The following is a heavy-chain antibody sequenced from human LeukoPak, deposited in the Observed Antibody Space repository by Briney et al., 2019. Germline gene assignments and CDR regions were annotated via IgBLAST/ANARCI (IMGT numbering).Heavy chain of an antibody. CDR2: INHSGST. D-gene: IGHD6-13*01. CDR1: GGSFSGYY. J-gene: IGHJ5*02. Sequence: SETLSLTCAVYGGSFSGYYWSWIRQPPGKGLEWIGEINHSGSTNYNPSLKSRVTISVDTSKNQFSLKLSSVTAADTAVYYCATRGDSNSWIDPWGQGTLVTVSS. CDR3: ATRGDSNSWIDP. V-gene: IGHV4-34*01.